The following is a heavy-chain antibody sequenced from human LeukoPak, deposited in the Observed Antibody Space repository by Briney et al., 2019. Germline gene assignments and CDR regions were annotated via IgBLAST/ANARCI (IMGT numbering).Heavy chain of an antibody. V-gene: IGHV1-2*02. D-gene: IGHD6-13*01. CDR3: ARVAWSSHDAFDI. J-gene: IGHJ3*02. CDR2: INPNSGGT. Sequence: ASVKVSCKASGYTFTGYYMHWVRQAPGQGLEWMGWINPNSGGTNYAQKFQGRVTMTRDTSISTAYMELRRLRSDDTAVYYCARVAWSSHDAFDIWGQGTMVTVSS. CDR1: GYTFTGYY.